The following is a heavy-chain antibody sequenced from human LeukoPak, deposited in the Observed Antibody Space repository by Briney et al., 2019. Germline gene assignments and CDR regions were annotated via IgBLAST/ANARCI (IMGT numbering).Heavy chain of an antibody. D-gene: IGHD2-15*01. Sequence: SETLSLTCTVSGGSISSSSYYWGWIRQPPGKGLEWIGSIYYSGSTYYNPSLKSRVTISVDTPKNQFSLKLSSVTAADTAVYYCARQGIVVVVAAQFDYWGQGTLVTVSS. V-gene: IGHV4-39*01. CDR3: ARQGIVVVVAAQFDY. J-gene: IGHJ4*02. CDR2: IYYSGST. CDR1: GGSISSSSYY.